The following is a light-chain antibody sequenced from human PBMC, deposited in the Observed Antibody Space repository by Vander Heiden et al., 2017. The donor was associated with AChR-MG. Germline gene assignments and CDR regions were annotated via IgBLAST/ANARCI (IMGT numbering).Light chain of an antibody. Sequence: QSVLTQPPSASGTPGQRVAISCSGTSSNIGRNPVNWYQQLPGTAPPLLILFSNKRPSGVPDRFSCSTSGTSASPATSGLQSEDEADDFCSASADRINGFVVFGGGTKLTVL. CDR2: FSN. V-gene: IGLV1-44*01. J-gene: IGLJ2*01. CDR3: SASADRINGFVV. CDR1: SSNIGRNP.